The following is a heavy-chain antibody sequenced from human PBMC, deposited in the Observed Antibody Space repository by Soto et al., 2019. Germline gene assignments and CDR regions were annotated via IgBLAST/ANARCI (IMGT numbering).Heavy chain of an antibody. J-gene: IGHJ4*02. CDR1: GGSFSGYY. Sequence: SETLSLTCAVYGGSFSGYYWTWIHQPPGTGLAWIGESNHSGSTNYNPSLKSRVTISVDTSKNQFSLKLTSVTAADTAVYYCARDKVTDLFDYWGQGTLVT. CDR2: SNHSGST. D-gene: IGHD2-8*02. CDR3: ARDKVTDLFDY. V-gene: IGHV4-34*01.